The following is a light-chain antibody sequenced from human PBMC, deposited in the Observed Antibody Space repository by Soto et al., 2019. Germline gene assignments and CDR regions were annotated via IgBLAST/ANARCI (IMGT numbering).Light chain of an antibody. CDR2: TAS. CDR1: QGINIS. J-gene: IGKJ4*01. CDR3: QQSHSTPLT. V-gene: IGKV1-39*01. Sequence: DIQMTQSPSSLSASVGDRATITCRASQGINISLYWYQQQPGKAPHLLIYTASTLQSGVTPRFSGSGASTDFSLTITSLQPEDFATYFCQQSHSTPLTFGGGTKVEIK.